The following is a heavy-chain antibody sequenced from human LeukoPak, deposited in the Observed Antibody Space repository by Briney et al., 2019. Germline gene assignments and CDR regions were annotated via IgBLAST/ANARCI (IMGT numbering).Heavy chain of an antibody. CDR1: GFTFSSYG. Sequence: GGSLRLSCAASGFTFSSYGMHWVRQAPGKGLEWVAVIWYDGSNKYYADSVKGRFTISRDNSKNTLCLQMNSLRAEDTAVYYCQTQYCSSTSCYGPYFDYWGQGTLVTVSS. V-gene: IGHV3-33*01. J-gene: IGHJ4*02. D-gene: IGHD2-2*01. CDR3: QTQYCSSTSCYGPYFDY. CDR2: IWYDGSNK.